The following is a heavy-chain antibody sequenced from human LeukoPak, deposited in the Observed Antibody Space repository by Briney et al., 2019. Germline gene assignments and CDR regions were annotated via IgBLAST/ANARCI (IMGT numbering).Heavy chain of an antibody. V-gene: IGHV1-69*13. CDR3: ASSDYGDYVGENWFDP. CDR1: GYTFTTYG. J-gene: IGHJ5*02. CDR2: IIPIFGTA. D-gene: IGHD4-17*01. Sequence: SVKVSCKASGYTFTTYGISWVRQAPGQGLEWMGGIIPIFGTANYAQKFQGRVTITADESTSTAYMELSSLRSEDTAVYYCASSDYGDYVGENWFDPWGQGTLVTVSS.